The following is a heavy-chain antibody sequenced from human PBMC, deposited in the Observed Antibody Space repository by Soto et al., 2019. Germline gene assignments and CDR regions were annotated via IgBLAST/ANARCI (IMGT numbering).Heavy chain of an antibody. Sequence: LLESGGGLVQPGGCLRLSCAASGLTFPSYAMNWVRQAPGKGLGWVSAIGGSGANRYYADSVKGRFSISIDNSKNTGYLQMNSLRAEDTAVYSCAKGSSSTQYLNYYFYHMDVWGKGTTVSVSS. V-gene: IGHV3-23*01. CDR2: IGGSGANR. CDR1: GLTFPSYA. CDR3: AKGSSSTQYLNYYFYHMDV. J-gene: IGHJ6*03. D-gene: IGHD2-2*01.